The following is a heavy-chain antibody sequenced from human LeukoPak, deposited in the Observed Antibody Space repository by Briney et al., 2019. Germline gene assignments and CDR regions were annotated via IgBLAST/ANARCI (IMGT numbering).Heavy chain of an antibody. J-gene: IGHJ4*02. D-gene: IGHD2-8*02. CDR1: GFTFSTYE. CDR2: ISSSGSSI. Sequence: GGSLRLSCTASGFTFSTYEMNWVRQAPGKGLEWLSYISSSGSSIYYADSVKGRFTISRDNAKNSLHLQMNSLRAEDTAIYYCARRGWCADNLWGQGTLVTVAS. CDR3: ARRGWCADNL. V-gene: IGHV3-48*03.